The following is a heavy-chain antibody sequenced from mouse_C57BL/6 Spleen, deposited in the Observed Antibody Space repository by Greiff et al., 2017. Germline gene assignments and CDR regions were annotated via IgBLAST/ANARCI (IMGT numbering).Heavy chain of an antibody. CDR2: IDPEDGDT. D-gene: IGHD2-2*01. Sequence: EVQLQQPGAELVRPGASVKLSCTASGFNIKDYYMHWVKQRPEQGLEWIGRIDPEDGDTEYAPKFQGKATMTADTSSNTAYLQLSSLTSEDTAVYYCTTEGSTMVTTRGSWGQGTTLTVSS. V-gene: IGHV14-1*01. CDR3: TTEGSTMVTTRGS. CDR1: GFNIKDYY. J-gene: IGHJ2*01.